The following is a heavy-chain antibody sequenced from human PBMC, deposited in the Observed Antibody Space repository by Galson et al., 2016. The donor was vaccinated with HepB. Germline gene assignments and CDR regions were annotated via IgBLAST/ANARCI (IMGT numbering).Heavy chain of an antibody. D-gene: IGHD4-11*01. J-gene: IGHJ4*02. Sequence: SVKVSCKASGYTFSGYYIHWVRQAPGQGLEWLGWISANSGNTIYAQKFQDRVTMTRDTSASTVYMDLRSLRSDDTAVYYCARDVQFRFDYWGQGTLVTVSS. CDR1: GYTFSGYY. V-gene: IGHV1-18*04. CDR3: ARDVQFRFDY. CDR2: ISANSGNT.